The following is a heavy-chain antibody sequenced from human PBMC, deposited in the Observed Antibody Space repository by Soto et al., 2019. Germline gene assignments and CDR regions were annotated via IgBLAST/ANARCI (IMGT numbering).Heavy chain of an antibody. J-gene: IGHJ3*02. V-gene: IGHV4-59*08. CDR1: GGSISSYY. D-gene: IGHD7-27*01. Sequence: SETLSLTCTVSGGSISSYYWSWIRQPPGKGLEWIGYIYYSGSTNYNPSLKSRVTISVDTSKNPFSLKLSSVTAADTAVYYCARRDPPGETRMRRGAFDIWGQGTMVTVSS. CDR3: ARRDPPGETRMRRGAFDI. CDR2: IYYSGST.